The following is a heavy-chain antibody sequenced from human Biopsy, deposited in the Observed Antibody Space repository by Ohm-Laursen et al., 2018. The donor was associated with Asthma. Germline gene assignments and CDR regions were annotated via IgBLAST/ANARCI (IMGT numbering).Heavy chain of an antibody. CDR1: GFTFSIYD. Sequence: SLRLSCTASGFTFSIYDIHWVRQAPGKGLEWVTVISYDGGNKFYGDSVKGRFTISRDNSKDTLSPQMNSLTAEDTAVYYCAREGVAGTHIEDWGQGTLVTVSS. CDR2: ISYDGGNK. CDR3: AREGVAGTHIED. V-gene: IGHV3-30*03. D-gene: IGHD6-19*01. J-gene: IGHJ4*02.